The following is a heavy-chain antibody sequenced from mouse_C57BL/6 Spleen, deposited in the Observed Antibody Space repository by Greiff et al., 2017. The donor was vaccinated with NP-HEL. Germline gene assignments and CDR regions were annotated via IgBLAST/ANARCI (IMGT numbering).Heavy chain of an antibody. CDR1: GYAFSSSW. V-gene: IGHV1-82*01. Sequence: VQLQQSGPELVKPGASVKISCKASGYAFSSSWMNWVKQRPGKGLEWIGRIYPGDGDTNYNGKFKGKATLTADKSSSTAYMQLSSLTSEDSAVDFCAIITAVVATGCDVWGTGTTVTVSS. D-gene: IGHD1-1*01. CDR3: AIITAVVATGCDV. J-gene: IGHJ1*03. CDR2: IYPGDGDT.